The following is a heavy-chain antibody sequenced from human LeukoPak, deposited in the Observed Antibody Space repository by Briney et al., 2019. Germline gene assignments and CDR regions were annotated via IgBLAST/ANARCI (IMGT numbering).Heavy chain of an antibody. CDR3: ARQYISGQWYFAY. V-gene: IGHV3-30*04. CDR2: ISSDGSYK. Sequence: GGSLRLSCAVSGFTFSSHALHWVRQAPGKGLEWVAVISSDGSYKYYADSVQGRFTISTDNSKNTLYLQMNSLIPEDTAVYYCARQYISGQWYFAYWGQGTLVTASS. D-gene: IGHD5-18*01. CDR1: GFTFSSHA. J-gene: IGHJ4*02.